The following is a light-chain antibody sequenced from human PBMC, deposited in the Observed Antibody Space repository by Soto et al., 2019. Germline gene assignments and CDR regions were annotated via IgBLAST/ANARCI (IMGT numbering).Light chain of an antibody. CDR3: QQYDNLPRVT. J-gene: IGKJ3*01. Sequence: DIQMTQSPSSLSASVGDRVTITCQASQDISNYLNWHQQKPGKAPKLLIYDASNLETGVPSRFSGSGSGTDFTFTISSLQPEDIATYYCQQYDNLPRVTFGPGTKVDIK. V-gene: IGKV1-33*01. CDR1: QDISNY. CDR2: DAS.